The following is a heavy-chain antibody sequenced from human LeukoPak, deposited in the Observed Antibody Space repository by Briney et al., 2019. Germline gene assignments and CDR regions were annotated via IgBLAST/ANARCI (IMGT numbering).Heavy chain of an antibody. V-gene: IGHV4-59*08. Sequence: PSETLSLTCTVSGGSIIIYFWSWIRQPPGKGLEWIGNINYSGSTNYNPSLKSRVTMSVDTSKDQFSLKLSSVTAADTAVYYCARLPLSIGERKEDAFDIWGQGTMVTVSS. CDR3: ARLPLSIGERKEDAFDI. J-gene: IGHJ3*02. D-gene: IGHD5/OR15-5a*01. CDR1: GGSIIIYF. CDR2: INYSGST.